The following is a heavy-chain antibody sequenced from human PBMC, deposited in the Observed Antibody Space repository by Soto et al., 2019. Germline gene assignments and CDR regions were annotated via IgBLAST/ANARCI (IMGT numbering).Heavy chain of an antibody. CDR1: GFTFSSYG. J-gene: IGHJ4*02. V-gene: IGHV3-33*01. CDR2: IWYDGSNK. Sequence: GGSLRLSCAASGFTFSSYGMHWVRQAPGKGLEWAAVIWYDGSNKYYADSVKGRFTISRDNSKNTLYLQMNSLRAEDTAVYYCARDPGANYYDSSGYFDYWGQGTLVTVSS. D-gene: IGHD3-22*01. CDR3: ARDPGANYYDSSGYFDY.